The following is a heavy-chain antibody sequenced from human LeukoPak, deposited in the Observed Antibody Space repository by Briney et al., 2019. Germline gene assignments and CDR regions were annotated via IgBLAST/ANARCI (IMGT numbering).Heavy chain of an antibody. D-gene: IGHD2-15*01. Sequence: GPSAKVSCKVSGYTFTSYGINWVRQAPGQGLEWVGWITAYNGNTKYAQKLQGRVTMTTDTSTSTAYMELRSLRSDDTAVYYCARGFYCSGGGCYAGALDIWGQGTMVTVSS. CDR3: ARGFYCSGGGCYAGALDI. CDR2: ITAYNGNT. J-gene: IGHJ3*02. V-gene: IGHV1-18*01. CDR1: GYTFTSYG.